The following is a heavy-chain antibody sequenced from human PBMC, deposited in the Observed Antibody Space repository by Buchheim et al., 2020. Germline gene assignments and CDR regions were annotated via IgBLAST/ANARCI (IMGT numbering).Heavy chain of an antibody. J-gene: IGHJ4*02. CDR3: ARRSHESIGYEKKLDY. V-gene: IGHV1-8*01. Sequence: QVQLVQSGADVKRPGASVKVSCKASGYTFTSYDINWVRQATGQGLEWMGWMNLDSGNTGYAQKFQGRVTMTRDASINTVYMELSSLTTEDTAIYYCARRSHESIGYEKKLDYWGQGTL. D-gene: IGHD5-12*01. CDR2: MNLDSGNT. CDR1: GYTFTSYD.